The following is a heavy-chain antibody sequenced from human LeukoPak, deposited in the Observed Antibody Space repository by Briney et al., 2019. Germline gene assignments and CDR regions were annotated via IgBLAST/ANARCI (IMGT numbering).Heavy chain of an antibody. CDR1: GGSISSYY. D-gene: IGHD6-13*01. V-gene: IGHV4-39*01. CDR3: ARQQQLVRVDY. CDR2: IYYSGST. J-gene: IGHJ4*02. Sequence: SETLSLTCTVSGGSISSYYWGWIRQPPGKGLEWIGSIYYSGSTYYNPSLKSRVTISVDTSKNQFSLKLSSVTAADTAVYYCARQQQLVRVDYWGQGTLVTVSS.